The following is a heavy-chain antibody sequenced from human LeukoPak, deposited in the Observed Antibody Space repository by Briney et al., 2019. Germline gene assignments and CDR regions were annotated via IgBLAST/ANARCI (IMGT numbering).Heavy chain of an antibody. V-gene: IGHV4-38-2*02. J-gene: IGHJ6*03. CDR2: IYHSGST. D-gene: IGHD3-3*01. Sequence: SETLSLTCTVSGYSISSGYYWGWIRQPPGKGLEWIGSIYHSGSTYYNPSLKSRVTISVDTSKNQFSLKLSSVTAADTAVYYCATVLEWSYYYYYMDVWGKGTTVTVSS. CDR1: GYSISSGYY. CDR3: ATVLEWSYYYYYMDV.